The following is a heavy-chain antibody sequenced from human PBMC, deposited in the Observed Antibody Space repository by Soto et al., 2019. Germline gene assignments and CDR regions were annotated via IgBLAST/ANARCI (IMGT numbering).Heavy chain of an antibody. D-gene: IGHD6-6*01. V-gene: IGHV4-34*01. Sequence: QVQLQQWGAGLLKPSETLSLTCAVFGGSFSGYYWNWIRQPPGKGLEWIGTINYSGSTNYNPSLKMRVTLSVDTSKNQFSLKLSSVTAADTAVYYCARAISSSPSPGLNWFDPWGQGTLVTVSS. CDR1: GGSFSGYY. CDR3: ARAISSSPSPGLNWFDP. J-gene: IGHJ5*02. CDR2: INYSGST.